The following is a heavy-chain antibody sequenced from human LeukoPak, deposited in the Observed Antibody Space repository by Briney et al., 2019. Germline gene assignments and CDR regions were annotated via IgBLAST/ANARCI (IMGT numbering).Heavy chain of an antibody. J-gene: IGHJ5*02. CDR3: AREAIGVVVASTGWFDP. V-gene: IGHV1-2*02. CDR2: INPRSGGT. Sequence: GASVKVSCKASGYTFTGDYMHWVRQAPGQGLEWMGWINPRSGGTNYAQKFQGRVTMTRDTSINTAYMELSRLRYDDKAVYYCAREAIGVVVASTGWFDPWGQGTLVTVSS. D-gene: IGHD2-15*01. CDR1: GYTFTGDY.